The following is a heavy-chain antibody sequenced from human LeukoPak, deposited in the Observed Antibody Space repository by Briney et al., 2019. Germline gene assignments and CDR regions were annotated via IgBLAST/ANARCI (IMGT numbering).Heavy chain of an antibody. J-gene: IGHJ4*02. CDR3: ARDGAGGWSYVY. Sequence: GGSLRLSCAASGFTVSNSYMSWVRQAPGKGLEWASVIYSGGTTYYADSVKGRFTISRDNSKNTLYLQMNSLRADDAAVYYCARDGAGGWSYVYWGQGTLVTVSS. CDR2: IYSGGTT. V-gene: IGHV3-53*01. D-gene: IGHD6-19*01. CDR1: GFTVSNSY.